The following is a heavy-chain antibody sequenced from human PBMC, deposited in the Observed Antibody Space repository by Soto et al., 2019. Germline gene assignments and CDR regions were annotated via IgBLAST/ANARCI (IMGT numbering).Heavy chain of an antibody. D-gene: IGHD3-22*01. Sequence: SVEVSCKASGGTFSSYAISWVRQAPGQGLEWMGGIIPIFGTANYAQKFQGRVTISADKSTLTSYMELHSLTSDDTALYYCARDRTDSGYYTNWLDPWGQGTQVTVSS. J-gene: IGHJ5*02. CDR1: GGTFSSYA. CDR2: IIPIFGTA. V-gene: IGHV1-69*06. CDR3: ARDRTDSGYYTNWLDP.